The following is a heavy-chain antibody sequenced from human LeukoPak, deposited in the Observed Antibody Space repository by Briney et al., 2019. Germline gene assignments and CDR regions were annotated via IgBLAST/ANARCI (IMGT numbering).Heavy chain of an antibody. Sequence: PSETLSLTCTVSGGSITSSTYYWAWIRQPPGKGLEWIATIFYSGSTFYNPSLRSRVTISVDTSKNKFSLKLSSVTAADTAVYSCARLGSLAWEFDDWGRGTLVTVSS. CDR3: ARLGSLAWEFDD. CDR2: IFYSGST. J-gene: IGHJ4*02. CDR1: GGSITSSTYY. D-gene: IGHD1-26*01. V-gene: IGHV4-39*01.